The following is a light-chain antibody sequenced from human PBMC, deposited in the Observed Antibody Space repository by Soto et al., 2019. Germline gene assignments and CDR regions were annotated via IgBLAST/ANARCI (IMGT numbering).Light chain of an antibody. CDR1: QSLLHRKDYNY. V-gene: IGKV2-28*01. CDR3: MQTRQTRRT. Sequence: SVMTQSPLSLPVTPGEPASISCRSSQSLLHRKDYNYLDWYLQRPVQSPQPLIYLAYNRASGVPDRVRGNGSGTDCTLKISRVGAEDVGVYYCMQTRQTRRTLGKGTNLEL. J-gene: IGKJ2*01. CDR2: LAY.